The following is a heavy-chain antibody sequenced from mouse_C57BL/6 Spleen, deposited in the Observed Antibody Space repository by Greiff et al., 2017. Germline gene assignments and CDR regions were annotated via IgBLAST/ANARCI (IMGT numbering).Heavy chain of an antibody. V-gene: IGHV1-50*01. J-gene: IGHJ2*01. Sequence: QVQLQQPGAELVKPGASVKLSCKASGYTFTSYWMQWVKQRPGQGLEWIGEIDPSASYPNYNQKFKGKATLTVDTSSSTAYMQRSSLTSEDSAVYYCASDYYGSSYFDYWGQGTTLTVSS. CDR2: IDPSASYP. CDR1: GYTFTSYW. CDR3: ASDYYGSSYFDY. D-gene: IGHD1-1*01.